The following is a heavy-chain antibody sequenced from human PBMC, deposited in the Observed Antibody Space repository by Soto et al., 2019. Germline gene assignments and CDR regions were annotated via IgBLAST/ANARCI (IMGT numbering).Heavy chain of an antibody. V-gene: IGHV1-69*13. J-gene: IGHJ6*02. D-gene: IGHD6-6*01. CDR3: ARGSHYSSSDRYYYGMDV. CDR1: GGTFSSYA. CDR2: IIPIFGTA. Sequence: SVKVSCKASGGTFSSYAISWVRQAPGQGLEWMGGIIPIFGTANYAQKFQGRVTITADESTSTAYMELSSLRSEDTAVYYCARGSHYSSSDRYYYGMDVWGQGTTVTDSS.